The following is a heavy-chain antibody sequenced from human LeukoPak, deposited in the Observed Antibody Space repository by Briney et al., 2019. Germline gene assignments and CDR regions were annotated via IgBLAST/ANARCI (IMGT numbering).Heavy chain of an antibody. CDR1: GYTFSGDY. D-gene: IGHD4-23*01. Sequence: ASVKLSSKASGYTFSGDYMHWVRQAPGQGLEWMGRINPNSGDRAYAQNFQGRVTMTRDTSISTAYMELSRLRSDDTAVYYCAREIGWVTRDFWGQGSLVTVSS. CDR2: INPNSGDR. J-gene: IGHJ4*02. CDR3: AREIGWVTRDF. V-gene: IGHV1-2*06.